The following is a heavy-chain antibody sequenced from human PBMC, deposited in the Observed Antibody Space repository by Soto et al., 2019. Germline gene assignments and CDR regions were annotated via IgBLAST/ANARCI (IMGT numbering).Heavy chain of an antibody. V-gene: IGHV4-34*01. CDR1: GGSFSGYY. CDR2: INHSGST. Sequence: SETLSLTCAVYGGSFSGYYWSWIRQPPGKGLEWIGEINHSGSTNYNPSLKSRATISVDTSKNQFSLKLSSVTAADTAVYYCARGSGVVVPAAMLGSARNWFDPWGQGTLVTVSS. CDR3: ARGSGVVVPAAMLGSARNWFDP. D-gene: IGHD2-2*01. J-gene: IGHJ5*02.